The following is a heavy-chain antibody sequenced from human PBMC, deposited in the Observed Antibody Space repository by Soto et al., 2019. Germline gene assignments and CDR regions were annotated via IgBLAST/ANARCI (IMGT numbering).Heavy chain of an antibody. D-gene: IGHD6-6*01. CDR2: IIPIFGTA. CDR1: GGTFSSYA. J-gene: IGHJ6*02. CDR3: ARGPIAACGVYYYYGMDV. Sequence: QVQLVQSGAEVKKPGSSVKVSCKASGGTFSSYAISWVRQAPGQGLEWMGGIIPIFGTANYAQKFQGRVTITADESTSTAYMELSSLRSEDTAVYYCARGPIAACGVYYYYGMDVWGQGTTVTVSS. V-gene: IGHV1-69*12.